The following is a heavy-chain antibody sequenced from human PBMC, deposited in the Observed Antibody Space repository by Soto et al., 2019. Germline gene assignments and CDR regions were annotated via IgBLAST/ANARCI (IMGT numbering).Heavy chain of an antibody. J-gene: IGHJ4*02. Sequence: EVQLLASGGGLVQPGGSLRLSCAASGFTFSNYAMSWVRQTPGKGLEWVSTISGGGGNTYYPDSMKGRFTISRDNSKDTVYLQMNSLRAEDTAIYYCAKERLGRGADYWGQGALVTVTS. CDR3: AKERLGRGADY. CDR1: GFTFSNYA. CDR2: ISGGGGNT. V-gene: IGHV3-23*01.